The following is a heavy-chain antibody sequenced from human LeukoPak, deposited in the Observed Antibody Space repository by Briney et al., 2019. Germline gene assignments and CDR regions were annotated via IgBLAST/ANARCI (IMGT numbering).Heavy chain of an antibody. CDR1: GFTFSSYW. V-gene: IGHV3-7*01. Sequence: GGSLRLSCAASGFTFSSYWMSWVRQAPGKGLEWVANIKQDGSEKYYVDSVKGRFTISRDNSKNTLYLQMNSLRAEDTAVYYCATKPPVYGDSGGKYVYWGQGTLVTVSS. J-gene: IGHJ4*02. CDR3: ATKPPVYGDSGGKYVY. D-gene: IGHD4-17*01. CDR2: IKQDGSEK.